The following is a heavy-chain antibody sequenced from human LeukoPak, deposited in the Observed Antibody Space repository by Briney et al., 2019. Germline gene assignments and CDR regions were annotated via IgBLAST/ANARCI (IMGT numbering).Heavy chain of an antibody. CDR1: GFTFSSYA. V-gene: IGHV3-30-3*01. CDR2: ISYDGSNK. CDR3: ASDPIAAATNY. Sequence: GGSLRLSCAASGFTFSSYAMHWVRQAPGKGLEWVAVISYDGSNKYYADSVKGRFTISRDNSKNTLYLQMNSLRAEDTAVYYCASDPIAAATNYWGQGTLVTVSS. J-gene: IGHJ4*02. D-gene: IGHD6-13*01.